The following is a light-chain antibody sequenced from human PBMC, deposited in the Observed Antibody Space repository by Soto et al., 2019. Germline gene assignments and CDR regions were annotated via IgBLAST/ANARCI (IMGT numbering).Light chain of an antibody. J-gene: IGKJ3*01. V-gene: IGKV3-11*01. CDR2: DAS. CDR3: QQRSNWPGT. CDR1: QSVGTY. Sequence: EIVLTQSPATLSLSPGERAILSCRASQSVGTYLAWYQQKPGQAPRLLIYDASTRATGIPARFGGSGSGTDFTPTISALEPDDFAFYYWQQRSNWPGTFGPGTKVDIK.